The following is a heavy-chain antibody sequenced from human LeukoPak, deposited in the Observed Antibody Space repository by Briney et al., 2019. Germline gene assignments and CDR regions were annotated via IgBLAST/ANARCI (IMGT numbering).Heavy chain of an antibody. Sequence: SETLSLTCTVSGGSISSYYWSWIRQPPGKGLEWIGYIYYSGSTNYNPSLKSRVTISVDTSKNQFSLKLSSVTAADTAVYYCARRGPFGVNWFDPWGQGTLVTVSS. J-gene: IGHJ5*02. CDR1: GGSISSYY. D-gene: IGHD3-10*01. CDR2: IYYSGST. CDR3: ARRGPFGVNWFDP. V-gene: IGHV4-59*08.